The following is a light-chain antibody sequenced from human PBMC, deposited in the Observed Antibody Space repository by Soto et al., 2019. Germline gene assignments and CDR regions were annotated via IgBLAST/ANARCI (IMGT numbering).Light chain of an antibody. CDR3: HKYDTSPRIT. CDR2: GAF. V-gene: IGKV3-20*01. Sequence: IALTQSPGTLSLSPGERATLSCGAGQSATSNYLAWDQQKPGQAPRLLIYGAFPRACDIPERFSGSVSGTDFTLTISRLEPEDFATYYCHKYDTSPRITFGQGTRLDIK. J-gene: IGKJ5*01. CDR1: QSATSNY.